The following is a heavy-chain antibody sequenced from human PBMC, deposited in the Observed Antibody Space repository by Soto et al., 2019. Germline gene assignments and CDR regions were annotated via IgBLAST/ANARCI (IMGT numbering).Heavy chain of an antibody. D-gene: IGHD2-15*01. J-gene: IGHJ4*02. CDR2: IFASGGST. V-gene: IGHV3-23*01. CDR3: AKAVWVTCSLYDFHT. CDR1: GFAFSSYA. Sequence: EVHLLESGGDLLQPGGSLRLSCAASGFAFSSYAMGWVRPAPGKGLECVSGIFASGGSTYYADSVMGRVTNSRDNSKNTLYLQMNSLRPEDKAVYYGAKAVWVTCSLYDFHTWGQGTLVSISS.